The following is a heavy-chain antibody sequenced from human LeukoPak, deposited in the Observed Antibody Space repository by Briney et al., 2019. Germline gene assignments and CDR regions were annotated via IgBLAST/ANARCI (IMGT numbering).Heavy chain of an antibody. Sequence: GGSLRLSCATSGFTFSTYWMSWVRQAPGKGLEWVANIKQDGSEKYYVDSVKCRFTISRDNAKSSLYLQLNNLRAEDTGVYYCAREGSRSYWGQGTLVTVSS. CDR1: GFTFSTYW. V-gene: IGHV3-7*01. CDR2: IKQDGSEK. J-gene: IGHJ4*02. CDR3: AREGSRSY.